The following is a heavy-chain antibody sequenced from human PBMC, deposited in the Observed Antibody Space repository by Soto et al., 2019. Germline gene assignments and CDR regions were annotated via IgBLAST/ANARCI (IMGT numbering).Heavy chain of an antibody. V-gene: IGHV4-34*01. Sequence: SETLSLTCALYNASFSVYYWTWIRQPPGKGLEWIGEINHSGSSNYNPSLKSRVTISVDTSKNQFSLKLSSVTAADTAVYYCARDSTRRGACDVWGQGTMVTV. CDR2: INHSGSS. CDR3: ARDSTRRGACDV. D-gene: IGHD2-2*01. J-gene: IGHJ3*01. CDR1: NASFSVYY.